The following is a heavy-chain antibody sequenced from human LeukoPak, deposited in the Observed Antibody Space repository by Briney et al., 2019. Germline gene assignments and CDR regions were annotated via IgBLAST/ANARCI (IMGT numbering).Heavy chain of an antibody. CDR2: ISSSGSTI. Sequence: PGGSLRLSCAASGFTFSSYEMNWVRQAPGKGLEWVSYISSSGSTIYYADSVKGRFTISRDNAKNSLYLQMNSLRAEDTAVYYCANVGGVSYYYYYGMDVWGQGTTVTVSS. J-gene: IGHJ6*02. CDR3: ANVGGVSYYYYYGMDV. V-gene: IGHV3-48*03. CDR1: GFTFSSYE.